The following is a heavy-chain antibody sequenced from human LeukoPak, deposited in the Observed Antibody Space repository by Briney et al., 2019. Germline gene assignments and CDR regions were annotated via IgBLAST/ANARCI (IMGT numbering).Heavy chain of an antibody. V-gene: IGHV1-2*02. CDR2: INPNSGGT. CDR1: GYTFTGYY. CDR3: ARDRASVRALYYMDV. D-gene: IGHD3-10*01. J-gene: IGHJ6*03. Sequence: ASVKVSFKASGYTFTGYYMHWVRQAPGQGLEWMGWINPNSGGTNYAQKFQGRVTMTRDTSISTAYMELSRLRSDDTAVYYCARDRASVRALYYMDVWGKGTTVTISS.